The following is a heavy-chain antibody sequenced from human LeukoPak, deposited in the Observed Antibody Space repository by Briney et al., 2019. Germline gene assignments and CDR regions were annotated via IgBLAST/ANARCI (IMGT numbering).Heavy chain of an antibody. CDR1: GFTFSSYA. CDR3: ARVFFPTGGGIVDDAFDI. Sequence: GGSLRLSCAASGFTFSSYAMHWVRQAPGKGLEWVAVISYDGSNKYYADSVKGRFTISRDNSKNTLYLQMNSLRAEDTAVYYCARVFFPTGGGIVDDAFDIWGQGTVVTVSS. V-gene: IGHV3-30-3*01. J-gene: IGHJ3*02. CDR2: ISYDGSNK. D-gene: IGHD1-26*01.